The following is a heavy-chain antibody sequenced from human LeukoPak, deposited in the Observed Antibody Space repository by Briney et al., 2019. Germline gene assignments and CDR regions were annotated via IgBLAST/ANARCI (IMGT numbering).Heavy chain of an antibody. J-gene: IGHJ6*02. Sequence: SVKVSCKASGGTFSSYAISWVRQAPGQGLEWMGGIIPIFGTANYAQKFQGRVTITADESTSTAYMELSSLRSEDTAVYYCARVRSSSWYPPSYGMDVWGQGTTVTVSS. CDR2: IIPIFGTA. V-gene: IGHV1-69*13. CDR3: ARVRSSSWYPPSYGMDV. D-gene: IGHD6-13*01. CDR1: GGTFSSYA.